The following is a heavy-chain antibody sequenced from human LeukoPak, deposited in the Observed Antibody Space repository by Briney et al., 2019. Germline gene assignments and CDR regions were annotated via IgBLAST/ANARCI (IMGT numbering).Heavy chain of an antibody. J-gene: IGHJ4*02. CDR2: IRYDGSNK. V-gene: IGHV3-30*02. D-gene: IGHD4-17*01. CDR3: AKPYNGDYPEVGY. Sequence: GGSLRPSCAASGFTFSSYGMHWVRQAPGKGLEWVAFIRYDGSNKYYADSVKGRFTISRDNSKNTLYLQMNSLRAEDTAVYYCAKPYNGDYPEVGYWGQGTLVTVSS. CDR1: GFTFSSYG.